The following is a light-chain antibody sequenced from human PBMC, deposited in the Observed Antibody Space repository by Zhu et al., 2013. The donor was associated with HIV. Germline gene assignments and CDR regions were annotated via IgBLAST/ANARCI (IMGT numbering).Light chain of an antibody. CDR1: QDIGRY. Sequence: DIQMTQSPSFLSASVGDRVIIACRASQDIGRYLAWYQQKSGKAPKLLIFAASTVQSGVPSRFSGSGSGTDFTLTISNLQPEDFATYYCQQSYSTPLTFGGGTQVEIK. CDR3: QQSYSTPLT. CDR2: AAS. J-gene: IGKJ4*01. V-gene: IGKV1-39*01.